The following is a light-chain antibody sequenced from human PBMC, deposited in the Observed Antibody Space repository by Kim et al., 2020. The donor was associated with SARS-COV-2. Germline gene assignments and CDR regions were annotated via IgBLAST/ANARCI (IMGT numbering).Light chain of an antibody. J-gene: IGLJ3*02. CDR2: RDS. CDR3: ACWDTSLRDDV. Sequence: GKVVTFSCSRSNYNMASNDVYWYQQLPGTAPKLLIYRDSKRPSGVPDRFSGSKSGTSASLAISGLRSEDEADYCCACWDTSLRDDVFGGGTQLTVL. V-gene: IGLV1-47*01. CDR1: NYNMASND.